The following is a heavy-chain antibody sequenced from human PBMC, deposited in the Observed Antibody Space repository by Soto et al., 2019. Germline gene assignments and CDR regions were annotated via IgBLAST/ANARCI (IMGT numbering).Heavy chain of an antibody. CDR1: GGSISSSSYY. J-gene: IGHJ2*01. CDR3: ARIAVAGYGIYWYFDL. CDR2: IYYGGST. Sequence: SETLSLTCTVSGGSISSSSYYWGWIRQPPGKGLEWIGSIYYGGSTYYNPSLKSRVTISVDTSKNQFSLKLNSVTAADTAVYYCARIAVAGYGIYWYFDLWGRGTLVTVSS. D-gene: IGHD6-19*01. V-gene: IGHV4-39*01.